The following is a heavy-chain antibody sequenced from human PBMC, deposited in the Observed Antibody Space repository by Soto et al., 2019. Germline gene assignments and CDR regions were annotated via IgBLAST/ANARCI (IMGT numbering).Heavy chain of an antibody. CDR1: AVPFIPYD. CDR2: MNPNNGNA. V-gene: IGHV1-8*01. J-gene: IGHJ4*02. Sequence: GGAVPVSLQATAVPFIPYDCSWGRQAAGQGLEWMGWMNPNNGNAGFAQKFRGRINMTRNTSISTAYLELSSLRSDVSAVDFCARRKERYGPYYLDLWGQGTEVTVSS. D-gene: IGHD1-1*01. CDR3: ARRKERYGPYYLDL.